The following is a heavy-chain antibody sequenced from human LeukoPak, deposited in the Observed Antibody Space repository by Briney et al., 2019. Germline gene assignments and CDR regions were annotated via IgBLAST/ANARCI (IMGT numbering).Heavy chain of an antibody. CDR2: INHSGST. D-gene: IGHD6-13*01. J-gene: IGHJ4*02. Sequence: TLFLTCAVYGGSFSGYYWSWIRQPPGKGLEWIGEINHSGSTNYNPSLKSRVTISVDTSKNQFSLKLSSVTAADTAVYYCARGGYSRLDYWGQGTLVTVSS. CDR3: ARGGYSRLDY. V-gene: IGHV4-34*01. CDR1: GGSFSGYY.